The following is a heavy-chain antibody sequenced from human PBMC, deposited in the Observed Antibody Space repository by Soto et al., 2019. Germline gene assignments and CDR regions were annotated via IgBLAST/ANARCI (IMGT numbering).Heavy chain of an antibody. CDR3: ATPPAGYYYYGMDV. V-gene: IGHV1-69*12. J-gene: IGHJ6*02. CDR2: IIRNFGTA. CDR1: GGTFSSYA. Sequence: QVQLVQSGAEVKKPGSSVKVSCKASGGTFSSYAISWVRQAPGHGLEWMGGIIRNFGTADYAQKFQGRVTITADESTSKAYMELSSLRSEDTAVYYCATPPAGYYYYGMDVWGQGTTVTVSS.